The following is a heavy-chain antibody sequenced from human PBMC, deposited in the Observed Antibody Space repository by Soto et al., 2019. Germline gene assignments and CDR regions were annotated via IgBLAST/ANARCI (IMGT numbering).Heavy chain of an antibody. D-gene: IGHD3-10*01. CDR1: GGSISSGDYY. J-gene: IGHJ5*02. CDR3: ARDVFLPFGMGFDP. Sequence: SETLSLTCTVSGGSISSGDYYWSWIRQPPGKGLEWIGYIYYSGSTYYNPSLKSRVTISVDTSKNQFSLKLSSVTAADTAVYYCARDVFLPFGMGFDPWGQGTLVTVSS. CDR2: IYYSGST. V-gene: IGHV4-30-4*01.